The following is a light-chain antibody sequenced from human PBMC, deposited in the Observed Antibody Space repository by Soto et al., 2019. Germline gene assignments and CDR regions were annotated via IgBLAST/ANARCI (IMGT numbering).Light chain of an antibody. CDR1: SSDVGGYNY. CDR2: DVS. CDR3: CSYAGSYIFVI. J-gene: IGLJ2*01. V-gene: IGLV2-11*01. Sequence: QSALTQPRSVSGSPGQSVTISCTGTSSDVGGYNYVSWYQQHPGKAPQLMIFDVSKRPSGVPDRFSGSKSGNTASLTISGLQAEDEANYYCCSYAGSYIFVIFGGGTKVTVL.